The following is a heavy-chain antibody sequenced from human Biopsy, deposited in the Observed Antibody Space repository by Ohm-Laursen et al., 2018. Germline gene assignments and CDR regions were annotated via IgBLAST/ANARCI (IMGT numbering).Heavy chain of an antibody. D-gene: IGHD1/OR15-1a*01. Sequence: ASVKVSCKTSGYKFTSNAISWVRQAPGQGPEWMGWISGYNGDPTYAPKFQGRVTMTTDTSTSTVYMELRSLRSDDSAVYYCARGGGYNWNNGWFDPWGQGTLVTVSS. V-gene: IGHV1-18*01. CDR3: ARGGGYNWNNGWFDP. J-gene: IGHJ5*02. CDR2: ISGYNGDP. CDR1: GYKFTSNA.